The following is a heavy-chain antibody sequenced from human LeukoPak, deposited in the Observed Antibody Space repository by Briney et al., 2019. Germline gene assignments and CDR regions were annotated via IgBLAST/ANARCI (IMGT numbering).Heavy chain of an antibody. CDR2: IYSGGST. CDR1: GFTVSSNY. D-gene: IGHD4-11*01. CDR3: ARAPMNTVTTDDY. J-gene: IGHJ4*02. V-gene: IGHV3-66*02. Sequence: GGSLRLSCVASGFTVSSNYMSWVRQAPGKGLEWVSVIYSGGSTYYADSVKGRFTISRDNSKNTLYLQMNSLRGEDTAVYYCARAPMNTVTTDDYWGQGTLVTVSS.